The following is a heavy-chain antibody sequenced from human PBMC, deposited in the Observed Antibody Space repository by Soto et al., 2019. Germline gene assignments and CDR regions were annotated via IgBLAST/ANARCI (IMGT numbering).Heavy chain of an antibody. CDR1: GYTFTSYG. CDR3: ARDRGMFWELRHTLDY. D-gene: IGHD1-26*01. CDR2: ISAYNGNT. J-gene: IGHJ4*02. V-gene: IGHV1-18*04. Sequence: QVQLVQSGAEVKKPGASVKGSCKASGYTFTSYGISWVRQDPGQGREWMGWISAYNGNTNYGQKLKGRVTMTTDKSTRTAYRELRSLRSDDTAVYYCARDRGMFWELRHTLDYWGQGTLVTVSS.